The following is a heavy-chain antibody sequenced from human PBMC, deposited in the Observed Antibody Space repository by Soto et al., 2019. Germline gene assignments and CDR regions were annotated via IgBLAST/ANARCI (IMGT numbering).Heavy chain of an antibody. D-gene: IGHD5-12*01. Sequence: QVQLQESGPGLVKPSQTLSLTCTVSGGSISSGGYYWSWIRQHPGKGLEWIGYIYYSGSTYYNPCLKSRVTISVDTSKNQFSLKLSSVTAADTAVYYCARGRGIVATINRSLLFDYWGQGTLVTVSS. V-gene: IGHV4-31*03. CDR1: GGSISSGGYY. CDR3: ARGRGIVATINRSLLFDY. CDR2: IYYSGST. J-gene: IGHJ4*02.